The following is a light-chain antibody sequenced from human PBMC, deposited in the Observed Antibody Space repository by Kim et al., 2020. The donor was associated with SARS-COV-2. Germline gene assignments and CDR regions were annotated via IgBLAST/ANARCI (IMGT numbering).Light chain of an antibody. J-gene: IGKJ1*01. V-gene: IGKV1-39*01. Sequence: DIQMTQSPSSLSASVGDRVTITCRASQSIGTHLNWFQQKPGKAPNLLIYTTANLQSGVPSRFSGSGSGTDFTLTISSLQPEDFATYYCQQSYSAPWTFGQGTKVDIK. CDR2: TTA. CDR1: QSIGTH. CDR3: QQSYSAPWT.